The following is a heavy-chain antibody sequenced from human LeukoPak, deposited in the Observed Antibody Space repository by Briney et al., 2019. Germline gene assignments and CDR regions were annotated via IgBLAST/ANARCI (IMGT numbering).Heavy chain of an antibody. CDR3: ARDGGYSGYDYLAVGYYFDY. CDR2: IYTSGST. J-gene: IGHJ4*02. V-gene: IGHV4-4*07. D-gene: IGHD5-12*01. CDR1: GGSISSYY. Sequence: SETLSLTCTVSGGSISSYYWSWIRQPAGKGLEWIGRIYTSGSTNYNPSLKSRVTMSVDTSKNQFSLKLSSVTAADTAAYYCARDGGYSGYDYLAVGYYFDYWGQGTLVTVSS.